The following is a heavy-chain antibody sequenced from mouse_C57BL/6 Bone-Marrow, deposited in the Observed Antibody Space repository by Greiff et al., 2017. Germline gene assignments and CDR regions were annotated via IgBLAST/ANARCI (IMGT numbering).Heavy chain of an antibody. V-gene: IGHV7-1*01. CDR3: ARDGGYGSFAY. Sequence: EVQRVESGGGLVQSGRSLILSCATSGFTFRDFYMEWVRQAPGKGLEWIAASRNKANDYTTEYSASVKGRFIVSRDTSQSILYLQMNALRAEDTAIYYCARDGGYGSFAYWGQGTLVTVSA. CDR1: GFTFRDFY. CDR2: SRNKANDYTT. D-gene: IGHD2-10*02. J-gene: IGHJ3*01.